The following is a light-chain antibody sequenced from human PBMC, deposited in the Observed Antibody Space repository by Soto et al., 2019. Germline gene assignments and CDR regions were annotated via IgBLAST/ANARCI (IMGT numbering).Light chain of an antibody. CDR2: DAS. CDR3: QQYNSYPLT. V-gene: IGKV1-5*01. Sequence: DIQMTQSPSTLSASVGDRVIITCRASQSISWWLAWYQQKPGKAPKVLIYDASSLESGVPSRFSGSGSGTEFTFTISSLQPDDFATYYCQQYNSYPLTVGGGTKVDIK. CDR1: QSISWW. J-gene: IGKJ4*01.